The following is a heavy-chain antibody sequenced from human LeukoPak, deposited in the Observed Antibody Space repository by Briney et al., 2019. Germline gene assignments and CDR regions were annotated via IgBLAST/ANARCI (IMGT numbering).Heavy chain of an antibody. CDR1: GGSISSGDYY. V-gene: IGHV4-30-4*01. J-gene: IGHJ3*02. Sequence: PSETLSLTCTVSGGSISSGDYYWSWIRQPPGKGLEWIGYIYYSGSTYYNPSLKSRVTISVDTSKNQFSLKLSSVTAADTAVYYCARENPAYYDFWSGPYAFDIWGQGTMVTVSS. CDR3: ARENPAYYDFWSGPYAFDI. CDR2: IYYSGST. D-gene: IGHD3-3*01.